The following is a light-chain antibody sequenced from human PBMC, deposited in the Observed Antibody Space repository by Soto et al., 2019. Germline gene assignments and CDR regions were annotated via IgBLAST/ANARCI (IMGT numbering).Light chain of an antibody. Sequence: QSVLTQPPSASGTPGQRVTISCSGSSSNIGGYTVNWYQQLPGTAPKLLIYSHNQRPSGVPDRFSGSKSGTSASLAISGFQSEDEADYYCAAWDDSLNGWVFGGGTKLTVL. V-gene: IGLV1-44*01. J-gene: IGLJ3*02. CDR2: SHN. CDR3: AAWDDSLNGWV. CDR1: SSNIGGYT.